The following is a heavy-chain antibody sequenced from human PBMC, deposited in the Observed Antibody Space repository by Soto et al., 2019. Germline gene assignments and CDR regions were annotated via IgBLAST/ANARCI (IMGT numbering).Heavy chain of an antibody. CDR3: AKAMVASDYYYYGMDV. CDR1: GFTFSSYA. D-gene: IGHD3-10*01. J-gene: IGHJ6*02. Sequence: GGSLRLSCAASGFTFSSYAMSWVRQAPGKGLEWVSAISGSGGSTYYADSVKGRFTISRDNSKNTLYLQMNRLRAEDTAVYFCAKAMVASDYYYYGMDVWGQGTTVTVSS. V-gene: IGHV3-23*01. CDR2: ISGSGGST.